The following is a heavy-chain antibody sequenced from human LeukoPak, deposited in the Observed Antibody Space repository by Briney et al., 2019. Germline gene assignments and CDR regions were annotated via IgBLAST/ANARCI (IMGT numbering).Heavy chain of an antibody. CDR3: ARALSQQLIRYSQD. CDR2: ISGTGANS. Sequence: GGSLRLSCAASGFTFSSYAMSWVRQAPGKGLEWVSGISGTGANSYYADSVKGRFTISRDNSKNTLYLQMSSLRADDTAIYYCARALSQQLIRYSQDWGQGTLVTVSS. J-gene: IGHJ1*01. V-gene: IGHV3-23*01. CDR1: GFTFSSYA. D-gene: IGHD1-1*01.